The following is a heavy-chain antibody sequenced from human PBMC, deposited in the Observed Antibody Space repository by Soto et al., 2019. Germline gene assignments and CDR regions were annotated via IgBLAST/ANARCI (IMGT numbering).Heavy chain of an antibody. CDR3: ARGMTTVTTFDY. D-gene: IGHD4-17*01. J-gene: IGHJ4*02. V-gene: IGHV4-59*12. Sequence: SETLSLTCTVSGGSISIYYWSWIRQPPGKGLEWIGYIYYSGSTNYNPSLKSRVAISVDTSKNQFSLKLSSVTAADTAVYYCARGMTTVTTFDYWGQGTLVTVS. CDR2: IYYSGST. CDR1: GGSISIYY.